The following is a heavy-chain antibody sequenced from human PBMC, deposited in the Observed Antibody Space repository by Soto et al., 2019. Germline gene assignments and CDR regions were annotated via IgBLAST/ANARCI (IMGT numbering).Heavy chain of an antibody. CDR1: GYSFTNYW. CDR3: ARASGSDGMDV. CDR2: IYPGDSDT. V-gene: IGHV5-51*01. Sequence: LKISCNGSGYSFTNYWIVWVRQMPGKGLEWMGSIYPGDSDTRYRPSFQGQVTISADESITTAYLQWTSLKASDTAMYYCARASGSDGMDVWGQGTTVTVSS. J-gene: IGHJ6*02.